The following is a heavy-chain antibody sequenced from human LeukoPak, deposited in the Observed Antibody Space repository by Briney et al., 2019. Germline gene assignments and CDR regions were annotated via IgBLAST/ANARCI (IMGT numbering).Heavy chain of an antibody. D-gene: IGHD6-19*01. J-gene: IGHJ5*02. CDR3: AGDTYSSGWYLWFDP. CDR2: IYYSGST. CDR1: GGSISSGGYY. V-gene: IGHV4-31*03. Sequence: PSQTLSLTCTVSGGSISSGGYYWSWIRQHPGKGLEWIGYIYYSGSTYYNPSLKSRVTISVDTSKNQFYLKLSSVTAADTTVYYCAGDTYSSGWYLWFDPWGQGTLVTVSS.